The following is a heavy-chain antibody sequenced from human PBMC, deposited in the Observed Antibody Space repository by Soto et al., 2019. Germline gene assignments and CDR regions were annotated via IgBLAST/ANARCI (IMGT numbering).Heavy chain of an antibody. J-gene: IGHJ4*02. Sequence: QVQLVESGGGVVQPGRSLRLSCAASGFTFSSYGMHWVRQAPGKGLEWVAVISYDGSNKYYADSVKGRFTISRDNSKNTLYLQMNSLRAEDTAVYYCAKGVVRGVQPPHFDYWGQGTLVTVSS. V-gene: IGHV3-30*18. CDR1: GFTFSSYG. D-gene: IGHD3-10*01. CDR3: AKGVVRGVQPPHFDY. CDR2: ISYDGSNK.